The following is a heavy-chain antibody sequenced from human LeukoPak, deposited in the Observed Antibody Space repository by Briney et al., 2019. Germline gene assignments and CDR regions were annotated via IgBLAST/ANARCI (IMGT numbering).Heavy chain of an antibody. Sequence: QAGGSLRCYGAASGFTFDDYAMLWVGQGPGKGLEGVSGISWDSGSIGYADSVKGRFTISRDNAKNSLYLQMNSLRAEDTALYYCAGSAVRGVILDYYYGMDVWGQGTTVTVSS. CDR1: GFTFDDYA. D-gene: IGHD3-10*02. J-gene: IGHJ6*02. V-gene: IGHV3-9*01. CDR3: AGSAVRGVILDYYYGMDV. CDR2: ISWDSGSI.